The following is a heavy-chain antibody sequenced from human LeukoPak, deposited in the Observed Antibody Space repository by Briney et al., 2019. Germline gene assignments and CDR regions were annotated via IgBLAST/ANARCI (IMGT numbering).Heavy chain of an antibody. V-gene: IGHV3-7*01. J-gene: IGHJ4*01. CDR1: GFAFSTYW. Sequence: GGSLRLSCAASGFAFSTYWMTWVRQAPGKGLEWVANINQDGNEVHYVDSLKDRFTISRDNARNSLYLQMNSLRAEDTAVYYCASGRHDFVHWGHGTLVSVSS. CDR3: ASGRHDFVH. D-gene: IGHD3-16*01. CDR2: INQDGNEV.